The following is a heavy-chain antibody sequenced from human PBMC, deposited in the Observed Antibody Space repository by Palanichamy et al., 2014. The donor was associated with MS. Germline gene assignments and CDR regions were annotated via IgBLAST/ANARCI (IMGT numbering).Heavy chain of an antibody. Sequence: EVQLVESGGGLVQPGGSLRLSCTTTGFTLSSYWMYWVRQAPGKGLVWVSRINGDGTNTDYADSVKGRFTVSRDDAKNTLFLQMSSLRAEDTAVYYCATFYSHDYVTRVDYWGQGALVTVSS. CDR1: GFTLSSYW. J-gene: IGHJ4*02. CDR3: ATFYSHDYVTRVDY. V-gene: IGHV3-74*01. CDR2: INGDGTNT. D-gene: IGHD3-16*01.